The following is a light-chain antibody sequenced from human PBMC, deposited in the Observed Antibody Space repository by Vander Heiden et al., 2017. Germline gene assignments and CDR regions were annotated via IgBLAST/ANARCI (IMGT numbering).Light chain of an antibody. CDR1: QSLNSW. CDR3: QHYNGFPWT. J-gene: IGKJ1*01. Sequence: DIQMTQSPSTLSASVGDTVTITCRASQSLNSWLAWFQQKPGKAPKVLIYKASSLESGVPSRFSGSGSGTEFTLTISSLQPDDFATYYCQHYNGFPWTFGQGTKVEIK. V-gene: IGKV1-5*03. CDR2: KAS.